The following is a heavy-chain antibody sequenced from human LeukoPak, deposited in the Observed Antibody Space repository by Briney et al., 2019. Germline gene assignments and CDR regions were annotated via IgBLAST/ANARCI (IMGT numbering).Heavy chain of an antibody. D-gene: IGHD3-22*01. Sequence: ASVKVSCKASGYTFTGYYMHWVRQAPGQGLEWMGWINPNSGGTNYAQKFQGRVTMTRGTSISTAYMELSRLRSDDTAVYYCVRESAGYYYDSSGYYPFDYWGQGTLVTVSS. CDR2: INPNSGGT. CDR3: VRESAGYYYDSSGYYPFDY. V-gene: IGHV1-2*02. CDR1: GYTFTGYY. J-gene: IGHJ4*02.